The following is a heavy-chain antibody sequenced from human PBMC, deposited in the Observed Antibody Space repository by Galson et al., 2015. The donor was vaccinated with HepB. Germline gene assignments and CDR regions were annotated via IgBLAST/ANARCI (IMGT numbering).Heavy chain of an antibody. CDR3: AADPELGIATSHI. CDR2: INQGGGEK. J-gene: IGHJ3*02. D-gene: IGHD1-14*01. Sequence: SLRLSCAASGFTFSSYWISWVRQAPGKGLEWVANINQGGGEKNYVDSVRGRFTISRDNARNSLYLQMNSLRAEDTAVYYRAADPELGIATSHICGQGTVVTGSS. V-gene: IGHV3-7*01. CDR1: GFTFSSYW.